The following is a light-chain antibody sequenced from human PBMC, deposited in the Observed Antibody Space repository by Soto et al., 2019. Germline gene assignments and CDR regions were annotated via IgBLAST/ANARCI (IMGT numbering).Light chain of an antibody. J-gene: IGLJ1*01. CDR2: GNS. Sequence: QSVLTQPPSVSGAPGQRVTISCTGSSSNIGAGYDVHWYQQLPGTAPKLLIYGNSNRPSGVPDRFSGFKSGTSASLSITGLQSEDEADYCCQSYDSRLSGYVFGTGTKLTVL. V-gene: IGLV1-40*01. CDR3: QSYDSRLSGYV. CDR1: SSNIGAGYD.